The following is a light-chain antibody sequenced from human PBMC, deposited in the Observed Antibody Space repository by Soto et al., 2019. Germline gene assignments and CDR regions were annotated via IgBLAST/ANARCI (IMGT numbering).Light chain of an antibody. CDR2: DIS. CDR3: QQYNSWPLT. V-gene: IGKV3D-15*01. Sequence: EIVMTQSPATLSVSPGERATLSCRASQSVSSNLAWYQQKPGQAPRVLIYDISTRATGIPTRFSGSGSGTEFTLTISSLQSEDFAVYYCQQYNSWPLTFGGATKVDIK. CDR1: QSVSSN. J-gene: IGKJ4*01.